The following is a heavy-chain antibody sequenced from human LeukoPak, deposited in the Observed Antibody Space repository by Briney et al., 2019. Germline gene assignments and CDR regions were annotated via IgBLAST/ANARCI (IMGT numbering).Heavy chain of an antibody. V-gene: IGHV3-73*01. CDR3: TRPLGVAAGTYFDP. CDR2: IRSKPNNYAT. J-gene: IGHJ5*02. CDR1: GFTFSGAA. Sequence: PGGSLRLSCAASGFTFSGAAMHWVRQASGKGPEWVGHIRSKPNNYATAYAASVKGRFTISRDDSKNTAYLQMNSLKIEDTAVYYCTRPLGVAAGTYFDPWGQGTLVTVSS. D-gene: IGHD6-13*01.